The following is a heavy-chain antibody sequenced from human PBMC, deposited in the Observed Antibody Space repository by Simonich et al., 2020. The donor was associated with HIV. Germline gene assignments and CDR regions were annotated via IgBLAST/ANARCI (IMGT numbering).Heavy chain of an antibody. CDR1: GGSFSGYY. CDR2: INDSGST. Sequence: QVQLQQWGAGLLKPSETLSLTCAVYGGSFSGYYWSWIRQSPGKGLEWIGEINDSGSTNYNASLKSRVTISVDTSKNQFSLKLSSVTAADTAVYYCARDLITYGFDYWGQGTLVTVSS. CDR3: ARDLITYGFDY. D-gene: IGHD2-8*01. V-gene: IGHV4-34*01. J-gene: IGHJ4*02.